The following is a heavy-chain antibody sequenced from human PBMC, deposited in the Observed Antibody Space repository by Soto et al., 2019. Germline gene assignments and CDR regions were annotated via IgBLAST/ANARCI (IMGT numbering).Heavy chain of an antibody. J-gene: IGHJ4*02. CDR1: GGSISSYY. CDR3: ARFAPPGYCSDGSCYRTDY. D-gene: IGHD2-15*01. V-gene: IGHV4-59*08. Sequence: PSETLSLTCTVSGGSISSYYWSWIRQPPGKGLEWIGYIYYSGSTNYNPSLKSRVTISVDTSKNQFSLKLSSVTAADTAVYYCARFAPPGYCSDGSCYRTDYWGQGTLVTVSS. CDR2: IYYSGST.